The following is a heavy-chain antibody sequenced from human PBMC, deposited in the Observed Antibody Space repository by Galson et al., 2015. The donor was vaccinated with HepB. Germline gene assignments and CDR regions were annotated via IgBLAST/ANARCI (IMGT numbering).Heavy chain of an antibody. J-gene: IGHJ4*02. Sequence: SLRLSCAASGFTFSSYEMNWVRQAPGKGLEWVSYISGSGSTIYYADSVKGRFTISRDNAKNSLYLQMNSLRAEDTAVYYCARDNSYGHGGFDYWGQGTLVTVSS. CDR3: ARDNSYGHGGFDY. V-gene: IGHV3-48*03. CDR2: ISGSGSTI. CDR1: GFTFSSYE. D-gene: IGHD5-18*01.